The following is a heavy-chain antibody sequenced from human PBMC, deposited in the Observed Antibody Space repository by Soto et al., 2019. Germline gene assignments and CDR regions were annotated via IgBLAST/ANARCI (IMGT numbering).Heavy chain of an antibody. V-gene: IGHV6-1*01. CDR3: ARGSLAMVRGVITWFDP. D-gene: IGHD3-10*01. J-gene: IGHJ5*02. Sequence: QVQLQQSGPGLVKPSQTLSLTCAISGDSVSSNSAAWNWIRQSPSRGLEWRGRTYYRSKWYNDYAVSVKSRITINPDTSKNQFSLQLNSVTPEDTAVYYCARGSLAMVRGVITWFDPWGQGTLVTVSS. CDR1: GDSVSSNSAA. CDR2: TYYRSKWYN.